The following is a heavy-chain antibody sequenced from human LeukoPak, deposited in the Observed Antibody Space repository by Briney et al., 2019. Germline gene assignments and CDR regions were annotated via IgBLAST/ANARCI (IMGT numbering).Heavy chain of an antibody. CDR3: ARVPTGTVYFDY. V-gene: IGHV1-69*13. J-gene: IGHJ4*02. CDR1: GGTFSSYA. D-gene: IGHD1-1*01. CDR2: IIPIFGTA. Sequence: ASVKVSCKASGGTFSSYAISWVRQAPGQGLEWMGGIIPIFGTANYAQKFQGRVTITADESTSTAYMELSSLRSEDTAVYYCARVPTGTVYFDYWGQGTLVTVSS.